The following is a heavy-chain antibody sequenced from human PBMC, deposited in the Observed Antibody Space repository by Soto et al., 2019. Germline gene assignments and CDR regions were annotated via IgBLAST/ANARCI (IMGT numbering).Heavy chain of an antibody. V-gene: IGHV1-18*01. J-gene: IGHJ5*02. CDR3: ARVLRGVVNWFDP. Sequence: ASVKLSCKTSGDTFTNFGLSWVRQAPGQGLEWMGWIATYNSNKNYAQKFQGRLTLTTDTSTSTGYMELKSLEYDDTAVYYCARVLRGVVNWFDPWGQGTLVTVSS. CDR1: GDTFTNFG. D-gene: IGHD3-10*01. CDR2: IATYNSNK.